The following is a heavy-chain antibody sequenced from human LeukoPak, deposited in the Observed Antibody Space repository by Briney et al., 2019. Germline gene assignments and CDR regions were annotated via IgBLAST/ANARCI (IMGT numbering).Heavy chain of an antibody. CDR1: GGSISSYY. CDR3: ARERYFDWAQPPFDY. CDR2: IYYSGST. Sequence: SETLSLTCTVSGGSISSYYWSWIRQPPGKGLEWIGYIYYSGSTNYNPSLKSRVTISVDTSKNQFSLNLSSVTAADTAVYYCARERYFDWAQPPFDYWGQGTLVTVSS. D-gene: IGHD3-9*01. V-gene: IGHV4-59*12. J-gene: IGHJ4*02.